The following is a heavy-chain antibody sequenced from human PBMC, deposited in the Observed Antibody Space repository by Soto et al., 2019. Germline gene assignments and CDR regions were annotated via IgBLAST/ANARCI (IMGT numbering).Heavy chain of an antibody. CDR1: GGTFNNYV. CDR3: AGRCDGTNCLAHFDY. J-gene: IGHJ4*02. CDR2: IIPIFGTP. Sequence: ASVKVSCKASGGTFNNYVINWVRQAPGQGLEWMAGIIPIFGTPNYAQKFQGRVTITADKSTSTAYMELNSLRSEDTAVYYCAGRCDGTNCLAHFDYWGQGTLVTVS. V-gene: IGHV1-69*06. D-gene: IGHD2-2*01.